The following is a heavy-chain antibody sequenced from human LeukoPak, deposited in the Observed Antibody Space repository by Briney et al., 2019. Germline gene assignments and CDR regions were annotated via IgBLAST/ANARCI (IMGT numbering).Heavy chain of an antibody. CDR2: INHSGST. CDR1: GGSFSGYY. D-gene: IGHD2-21*02. CDR3: ARGTVTHPGNY. V-gene: IGHV4-34*01. Sequence: KSSETLSLTCAVYGGSFSGYYWSWIRQPXXXXXEWIGEINHSGSTNYNPSLKSRVTISVDTSKNQFSLKLSSVTAADTAVYYCARGTVTHPGNYWGQGTLVTVSS. J-gene: IGHJ4*02.